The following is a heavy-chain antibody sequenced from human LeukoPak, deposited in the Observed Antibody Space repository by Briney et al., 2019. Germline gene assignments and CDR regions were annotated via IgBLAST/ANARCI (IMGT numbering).Heavy chain of an antibody. J-gene: IGHJ4*02. CDR1: GYTFTSCD. CDR3: TRGSSGRRDN. V-gene: IGHV1-8*01. D-gene: IGHD6-19*01. Sequence: ASVTLSCTASGYTFTSCDINWVRQAPGQGLEWMGWMYPNSGNTGYGQSFQGRITITRDISIGTAYMELSNLTSEDTAIYYCTRGSSGRRDNWGQGTLVTVSA. CDR2: MYPNSGNT.